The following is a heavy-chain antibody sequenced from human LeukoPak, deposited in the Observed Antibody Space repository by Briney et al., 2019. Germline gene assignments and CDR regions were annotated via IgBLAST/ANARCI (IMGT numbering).Heavy chain of an antibody. J-gene: IGHJ4*02. Sequence: ASVKVSCKASGYTFTSYGISWVRQAPGQGLEWMGWISAYNGNTNYAQKLQGRVTMTTDTSTSTAYMELRSLRSDDTAVYYCARDLNRSVRGVTSGYWGQGTLVTVSS. CDR1: GYTFTSYG. V-gene: IGHV1-18*04. CDR2: ISAYNGNT. CDR3: ARDLNRSVRGVTSGY. D-gene: IGHD3-10*01.